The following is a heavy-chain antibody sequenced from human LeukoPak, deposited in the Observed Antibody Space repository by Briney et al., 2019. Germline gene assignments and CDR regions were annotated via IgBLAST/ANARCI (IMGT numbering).Heavy chain of an antibody. CDR1: GGSISSGSYY. J-gene: IGHJ6*02. D-gene: IGHD2-2*02. CDR3: ARDEVVPAAITGGMDV. CDR2: IYTSGST. Sequence: SQTLSLTCTVSGGSISSGSYYWSWIRQPAGKGLEWIGRIYTSGSTNYNPSLKSRVTISVDTSKNQFSLKLSSVTAADTAVYYCARDEVVPAAITGGMDVWGQGPTVTVSS. V-gene: IGHV4-61*02.